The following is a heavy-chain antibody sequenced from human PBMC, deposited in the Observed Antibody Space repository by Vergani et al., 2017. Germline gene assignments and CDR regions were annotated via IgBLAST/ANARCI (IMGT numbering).Heavy chain of an antibody. CDR3: ASSPRTLYRWYFDL. CDR1: GGSISSGGYY. CDR2: IYYSGST. V-gene: IGHV4-31*03. J-gene: IGHJ2*01. D-gene: IGHD1-26*01. Sequence: QVQLQESGPGLVKPSQTLSLTCTVSGGSISSGGYYWSWIRQHPGKGLEWIGYIYYSGSTYYNPSLKSRVTISVDPSKNQFSLKLSSVTAADTAVYYCASSPRTLYRWYFDLWGRGTLVTVSS.